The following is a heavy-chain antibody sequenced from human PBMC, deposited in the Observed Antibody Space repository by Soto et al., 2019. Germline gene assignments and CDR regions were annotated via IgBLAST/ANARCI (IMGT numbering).Heavy chain of an antibody. J-gene: IGHJ4*02. Sequence: GGSLRLSCAASGFTFGNYWMHWVRQAPGKGPEWVSRLTSDGRTPYYADSVKGRFTVSRDDAKNTLYLQMNSLRAEDTAVYYCARAEVDYWGPGTLVTVSS. CDR3: ARAEVDY. CDR1: GFTFGNYW. V-gene: IGHV3-74*01. CDR2: LTSDGRTP.